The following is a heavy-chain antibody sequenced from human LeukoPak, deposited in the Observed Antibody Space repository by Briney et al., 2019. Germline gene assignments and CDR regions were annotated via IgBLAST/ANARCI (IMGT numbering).Heavy chain of an antibody. CDR3: ASRKLGNDY. J-gene: IGHJ4*02. CDR2: IYHRGST. V-gene: IGHV4-34*01. Sequence: SETLSLTCAVYGGSFSGYYWGWLRQPPGKGLEWVGRIYHRGSTYYNPSLKSRVTISADTSQNQFSLKLSSVTAADTAVYYCASRKLGNDYWGQGTLVTVSS. D-gene: IGHD7-27*01. CDR1: GGSFSGYY.